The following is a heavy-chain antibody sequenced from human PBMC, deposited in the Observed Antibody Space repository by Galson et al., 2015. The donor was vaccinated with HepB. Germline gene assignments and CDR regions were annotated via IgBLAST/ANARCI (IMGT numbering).Heavy chain of an antibody. CDR2: ISGSVIYT. V-gene: IGHV3-11*06. J-gene: IGHJ4*02. D-gene: IGHD5-24*01. Sequence: SLRLSCAASGFTFSDYYMTWIRQIPGKGLEWLSYISGSVIYTNYAESVKGRFTISRDNAKNSLYLQMNSLRADDTAVYYCARGAASDDDGHSYFDYWGQGTLVTVSS. CDR3: ARGAASDDDGHSYFDY. CDR1: GFTFSDYY.